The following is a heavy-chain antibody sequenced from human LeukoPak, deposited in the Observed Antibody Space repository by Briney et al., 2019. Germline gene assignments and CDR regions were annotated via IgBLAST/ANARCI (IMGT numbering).Heavy chain of an antibody. CDR2: INSDGSTT. CDR3: AQMLFPSKSFQH. CDR1: GFTFSSYW. V-gene: IGHV3-74*01. Sequence: GGSLRLSCAASGFTFSSYWMFWGRQAPGKGPVWVPHINSDGSTTSYADSVRGRFTISRDNAKNTLFLQMNSLRAEDTAVYYCAQMLFPSKSFQHWGQGTLVTVSS. D-gene: IGHD3-10*02. J-gene: IGHJ1*01.